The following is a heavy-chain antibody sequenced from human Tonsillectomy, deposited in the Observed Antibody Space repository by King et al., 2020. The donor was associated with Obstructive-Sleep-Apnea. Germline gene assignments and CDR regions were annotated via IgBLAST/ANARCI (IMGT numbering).Heavy chain of an antibody. Sequence: VQLVESGGGVVQPGRSLRLSCAASGFTFSSYAMHWVRQAPGKGLEWVAVISYDGSNKYYADSVKGRFTISRDNSKNTLYLQMNSLRAEDTAVDYCASSESGNPDYWGQGTLVTVSS. D-gene: IGHD1-26*01. CDR1: GFTFSSYA. CDR3: ASSESGNPDY. V-gene: IGHV3-30*04. CDR2: ISYDGSNK. J-gene: IGHJ4*02.